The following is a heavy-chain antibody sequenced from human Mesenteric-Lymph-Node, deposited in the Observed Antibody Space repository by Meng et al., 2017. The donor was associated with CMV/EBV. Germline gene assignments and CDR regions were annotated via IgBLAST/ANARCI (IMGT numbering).Heavy chain of an antibody. CDR1: GFTFSSYW. V-gene: IGHV3-74*01. CDR2: INSDGSST. D-gene: IGHD2-2*01. Sequence: GGSLRLSCAASGFTFSSYWMHWVRQAPGKGLVWVSRINSDGSSTSYADSVKGRSTISRDNAKNTLYLQMNSLRAEDTAVYYCARDQGIGYCSSTSCEGHYYYGMDVWGQGTTVTVSS. J-gene: IGHJ6*02. CDR3: ARDQGIGYCSSTSCEGHYYYGMDV.